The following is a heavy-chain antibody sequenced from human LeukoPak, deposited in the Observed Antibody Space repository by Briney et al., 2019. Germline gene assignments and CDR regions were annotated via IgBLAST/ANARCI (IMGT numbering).Heavy chain of an antibody. CDR1: GEPFTGYY. CDR3: ARARLGRCTNGICRYFDY. J-gene: IGHJ4*02. V-gene: IGHV4-34*01. D-gene: IGHD2-8*01. CDR2: IHHSGST. Sequence: SETLSLTCAVHGEPFTGYYWSWIRQSPERGREWLGEIHHSGSTNYNPSLKRPVTLSVDASRNEVSLKVDSVTAADTAVYFCARARLGRCTNGICRYFDYWGQGSVVTVSS.